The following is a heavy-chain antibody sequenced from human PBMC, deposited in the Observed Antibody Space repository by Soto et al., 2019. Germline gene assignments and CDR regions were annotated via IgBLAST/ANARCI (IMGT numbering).Heavy chain of an antibody. D-gene: IGHD6-6*01. CDR2: ISSNGVGT. CDR1: GFTLSGYA. Sequence: GGSLRLSCAASGFTLSGYAMDWVRQAPGKGLEYVSGISSNGVGTYYANSVKGRFTISRDNSKNTVYLQMSSLRPEDTAVYYCAKDRVGSSGFDYWGQGTLVTVSS. V-gene: IGHV3-64*01. J-gene: IGHJ4*02. CDR3: AKDRVGSSGFDY.